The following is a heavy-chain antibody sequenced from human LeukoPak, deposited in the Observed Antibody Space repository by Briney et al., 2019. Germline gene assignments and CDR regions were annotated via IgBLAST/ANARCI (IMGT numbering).Heavy chain of an antibody. D-gene: IGHD3-3*01. CDR1: GGSISSGGYF. CDR3: ARSGTYYDFWSGYYRYWYFDL. CDR2: IYYSGST. J-gene: IGHJ2*01. Sequence: PSQTLSLTCTVSGGSISSGGYFWNWIRQHPGKGLEWIGYIYYSGSTYYNPSLKSRVTISVDTSKNQFSLKLSSVTAADTAVYYCARSGTYYDFWSGYYRYWYFDLWGRGTLVTVSS. V-gene: IGHV4-31*03.